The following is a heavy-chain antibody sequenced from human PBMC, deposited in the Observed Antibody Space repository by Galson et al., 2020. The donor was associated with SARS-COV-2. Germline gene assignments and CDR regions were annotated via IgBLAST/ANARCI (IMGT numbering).Heavy chain of an antibody. J-gene: IGHJ4*02. CDR1: GGNISSAGYY. CDR3: ATHRIAFSSGGDFDD. Sequence: SETLSLTCTVSGGNISSAGYYWSWIRQHPGKGLEWIGYIYYSGTTYYNPSLKSRVTIALDTSKNQFSLKLSSVTAADTAVYYCATHRIAFSSGGDFDDWGQGSLVSVSS. CDR2: IYYSGTT. V-gene: IGHV4-31*03. D-gene: IGHD6-6*01.